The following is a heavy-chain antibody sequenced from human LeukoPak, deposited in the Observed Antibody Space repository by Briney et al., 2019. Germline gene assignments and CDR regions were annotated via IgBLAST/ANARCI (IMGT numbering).Heavy chain of an antibody. V-gene: IGHV1-46*04. CDR1: EDTFTRHY. D-gene: IGHD3-10*01. CDR3: AREGGSYKHFDY. J-gene: IGHJ4*02. CDR2: INPNDNSI. Sequence: ASVKVSCKASEDTFTRHYMHWVRQAPGQGLEWIGLINPNDNSIDYTQKLRGRVTVTRDRSTSTVSMELNSLRSDDTAVYYCAREGGSYKHFDYWGQGSLITVSS.